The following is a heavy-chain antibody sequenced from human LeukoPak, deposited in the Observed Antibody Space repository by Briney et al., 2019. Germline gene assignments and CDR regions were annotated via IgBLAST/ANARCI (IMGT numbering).Heavy chain of an antibody. CDR3: VGDRRDGNNLVYHLDS. CDR1: GFTFSTYA. Sequence: PGGSLRLSCAASGFTFSTYAMHWVRQAPGKGLDWVAVMSYDGTSEYYADSVRGRFTISRDHSNDMLYLQMDSLRDEDTALYYCVGDRRDGNNLVYHLDSWGQGTLVTVSS. J-gene: IGHJ4*02. D-gene: IGHD5-24*01. CDR2: MSYDGTSE. V-gene: IGHV3-30-3*01.